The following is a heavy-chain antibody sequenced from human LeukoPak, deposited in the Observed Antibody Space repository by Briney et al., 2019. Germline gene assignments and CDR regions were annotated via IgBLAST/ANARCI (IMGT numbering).Heavy chain of an antibody. Sequence: SETLSLTCTVSGGSISSYYRSWIRQPAGKGLEWIGRIYTSGSTNYNPSLKSRVTMSVDTSKNQFSLKLSSVTAADTAVYYCARDLSVTDSSGPFDYWGQGTLVTVSS. J-gene: IGHJ4*02. CDR1: GGSISSYY. CDR3: ARDLSVTDSSGPFDY. D-gene: IGHD3-22*01. CDR2: IYTSGST. V-gene: IGHV4-4*07.